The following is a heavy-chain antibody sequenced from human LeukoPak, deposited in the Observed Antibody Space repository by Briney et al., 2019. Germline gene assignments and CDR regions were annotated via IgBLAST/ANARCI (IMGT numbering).Heavy chain of an antibody. CDR3: ARESERQWLVGYFDS. D-gene: IGHD6-19*01. CDR1: GGSISNYY. CDR2: TFHSGST. J-gene: IGHJ4*02. V-gene: IGHV4-59*01. Sequence: SETLSLTCTVSGGSISNYYWTWIRQPPGKGLEWIGYTFHSGSTTYNPSLKSRVTLSVDTSKNQFSLRLNSVTAADTAVYYCARESERQWLVGYFDSWGQGALVTVSS.